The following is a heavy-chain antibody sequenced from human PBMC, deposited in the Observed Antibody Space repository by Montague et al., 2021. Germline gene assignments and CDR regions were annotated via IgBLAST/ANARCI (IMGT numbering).Heavy chain of an antibody. D-gene: IGHD3-10*01. CDR1: GGPFSGYF. V-gene: IGHV4-34*01. J-gene: IGHJ6*02. CDR3: VRDTWFRENLSSLYYYGIDV. Sequence: SETLSLTCGVYGGPFSGYFWTWIRQPPGKGLGWVGEINHSGDANYNPSLESSVTMTVDTSKRKFSLRLTSLTAADTAIYYCVRDTWFRENLSSLYYYGIDVWGQGTTVTVSS. CDR2: INHSGDA.